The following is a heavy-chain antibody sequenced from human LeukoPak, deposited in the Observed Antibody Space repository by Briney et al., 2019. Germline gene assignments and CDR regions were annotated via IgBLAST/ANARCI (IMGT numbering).Heavy chain of an antibody. CDR2: ISSSSSTI. Sequence: GGSLRLSCAASGFTFSSYGMTWVRQAPGKGLEWVSYISSSSSTIYYADSVKGRFTISRDNAKNSLYLQMNSLRAEDTAVYYCARVVDGTFDYWGQGTLVTVSS. CDR1: GFTFSSYG. J-gene: IGHJ4*02. D-gene: IGHD6-19*01. CDR3: ARVVDGTFDY. V-gene: IGHV3-48*01.